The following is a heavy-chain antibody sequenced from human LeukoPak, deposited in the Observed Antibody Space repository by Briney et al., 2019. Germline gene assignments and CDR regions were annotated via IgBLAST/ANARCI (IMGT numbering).Heavy chain of an antibody. CDR1: GDSVSSNSAA. V-gene: IGHV6-1*01. Sequence: SQTLSLTCAISGDSVSSNSAAWNWIRQSPSRGLEWLGSTYYRTKWYDDYAVSVKSRMTINADTSKNQFSLRLNSVTPEDTAVYYCARGGSGTTVSLFAYWGQGTLVTVSS. J-gene: IGHJ4*02. D-gene: IGHD1-1*01. CDR2: TYYRTKWYD. CDR3: ARGGSGTTVSLFAY.